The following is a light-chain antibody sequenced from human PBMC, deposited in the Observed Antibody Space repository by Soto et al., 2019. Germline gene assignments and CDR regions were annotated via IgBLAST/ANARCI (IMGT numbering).Light chain of an antibody. Sequence: SYELTQPPSVSVSPGQTASITCSGDKLGDKYACWYQQKPGQSPVLVIYQDSKRPSGIPERFSGSNSGNTATLTISGTQAMDEADYYCQAWDSSTACVVLGGGTKLTVL. CDR3: QAWDSSTACVV. V-gene: IGLV3-1*01. J-gene: IGLJ2*01. CDR2: QDS. CDR1: KLGDKY.